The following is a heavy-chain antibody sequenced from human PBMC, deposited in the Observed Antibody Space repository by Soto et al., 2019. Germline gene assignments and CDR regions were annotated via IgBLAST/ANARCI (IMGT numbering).Heavy chain of an antibody. CDR3: ARLGYCSRTSCYSGMRNYFDP. D-gene: IGHD2-2*01. V-gene: IGHV5-51*01. CDR1: GYSFNTYW. J-gene: IGHJ5*02. Sequence: GESLKISCKGSGYSFNTYWIGWVRQIPGKGLEWMGIIYPGDSDTRYSPSFQGQVTISADTSISTAYLQWSSLKASDTAMYYCARLGYCSRTSCYSGMRNYFDPWGQGTLVTVSS. CDR2: IYPGDSDT.